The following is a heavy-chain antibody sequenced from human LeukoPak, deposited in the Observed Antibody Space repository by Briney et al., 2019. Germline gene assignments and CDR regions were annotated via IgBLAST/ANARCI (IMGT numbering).Heavy chain of an antibody. CDR2: INHRGTT. D-gene: IGHD5-12*01. CDR3: ARVDIVTTNWFDP. CDR1: GGSFSGYY. Sequence: SETLSLTCVVYGGSFSGYYWTWIRQPPGEGLEWIGEINHRGTTTYNPSLKSRVTISVDTPKNQFSLKLNSVTAADAAVYYCARVDIVTTNWFDPWGQGTLVIVSP. J-gene: IGHJ5*02. V-gene: IGHV4-34*01.